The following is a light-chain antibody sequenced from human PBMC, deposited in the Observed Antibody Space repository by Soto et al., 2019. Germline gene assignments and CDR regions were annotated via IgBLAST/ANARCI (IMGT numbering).Light chain of an antibody. V-gene: IGLV3-21*02. Sequence: SYELTQTPSLSVATGQTARITCGGHNIRNKSVQWYQQKPGQAPVLVVYDDTNRPSGIPERFSGSNSGNTATLTFSRGEAGDEADYYCQVWDSSSDHWVFGGGTKLTVL. J-gene: IGLJ3*02. CDR2: DDT. CDR3: QVWDSSSDHWV. CDR1: NIRNKS.